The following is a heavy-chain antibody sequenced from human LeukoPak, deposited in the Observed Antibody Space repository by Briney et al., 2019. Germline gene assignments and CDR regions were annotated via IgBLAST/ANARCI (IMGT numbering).Heavy chain of an antibody. CDR3: ASAGILEWLPIDY. CDR1: GYSFISYY. J-gene: IGHJ4*02. D-gene: IGHD3-3*01. V-gene: IGHV1-46*01. CDR2: INLSGGST. Sequence: ASVKVSCKASGYSFISYYMHWVRQAPGQGLEWMGIINLSGGSTSYAQKFQGRVTMTRDMSTSTVYMELSSLRSEDTAVYYCASAGILEWLPIDYWGQGTLVTVSS.